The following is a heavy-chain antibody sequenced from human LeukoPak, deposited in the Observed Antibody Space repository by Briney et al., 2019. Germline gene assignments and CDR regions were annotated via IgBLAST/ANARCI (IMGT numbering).Heavy chain of an antibody. Sequence: GGPLRLSCLASGFTFSDYHMSWVRQAPGKGLEWISYMSSRGYPAYYAESVKGRFTISRDNAKNTLYLQMHNLRADDTAVYFCARVGIALTSPFDYWGLGALVAVSS. J-gene: IGHJ4*02. CDR3: ARVGIALTSPFDY. V-gene: IGHV3-11*01. CDR1: GFTFSDYH. CDR2: MSSRGYPA. D-gene: IGHD1-1*01.